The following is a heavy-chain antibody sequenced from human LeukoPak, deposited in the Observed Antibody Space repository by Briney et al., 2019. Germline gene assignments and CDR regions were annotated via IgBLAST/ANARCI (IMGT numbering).Heavy chain of an antibody. Sequence: GGSLRLSCAVSGFTLSYYGMHWVRQAPGKGLGWVALIWSDGSNETYADSVKGRFTISRDTSRNTLYLQMHSLRAEDTAVYYCARDADTSGSYWYFDLWGRGTQVTVSS. D-gene: IGHD3-22*01. CDR2: IWSDGSNE. CDR1: GFTLSYYG. V-gene: IGHV3-33*01. CDR3: ARDADTSGSYWYFDL. J-gene: IGHJ2*01.